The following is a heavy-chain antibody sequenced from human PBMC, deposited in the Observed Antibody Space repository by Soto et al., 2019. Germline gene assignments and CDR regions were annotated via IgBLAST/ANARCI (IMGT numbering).Heavy chain of an antibody. J-gene: IGHJ4*02. CDR1: GYTFSNFW. CDR3: ARSPRSSPYFDY. CDR2: IYPGDHET. Sequence: GESLKISCQSSGYTFSNFWIGWVRQLPGKGLEWMGIIYPGDHETRYSPSFHGKVTISADRSIHTAYLQWNSLEASDTACYFCARSPRSSPYFDYWGQGALVTVSS. D-gene: IGHD6-13*01. V-gene: IGHV5-51*01.